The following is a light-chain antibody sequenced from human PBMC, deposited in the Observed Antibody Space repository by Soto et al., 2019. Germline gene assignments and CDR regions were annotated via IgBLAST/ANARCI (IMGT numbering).Light chain of an antibody. J-gene: IGKJ1*01. CDR3: LQHNSYPQT. CDR2: AAS. CDR1: XGIRDA. Sequence: SXSSLSASVGDRVTITCRASXGIRDALGWYQQKPGKAPKRLIYAASSLQSGVPSRFSGSGSGTEFTLTISSLQPEDFATYYCLQHNSYPQTFGQGTKVEIK. V-gene: IGKV1-17*01.